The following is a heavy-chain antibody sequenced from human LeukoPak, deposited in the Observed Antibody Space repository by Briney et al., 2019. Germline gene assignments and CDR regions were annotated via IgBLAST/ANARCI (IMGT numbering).Heavy chain of an antibody. J-gene: IGHJ4*02. D-gene: IGHD1-26*01. CDR3: ARARGGTYGDFFDY. CDR1: GFAFSSHW. V-gene: IGHV3-7*01. CDR2: INQDGSRK. Sequence: PGGSLGLSCAASGFAFSSHWMNWVRQAPGKGLEWVAIINQDGSRKSSADSVKGRFTISRDNAKNLLYLQMNSLRAEDTAVYYCARARGGTYGDFFDYWGQGTLVSVSS.